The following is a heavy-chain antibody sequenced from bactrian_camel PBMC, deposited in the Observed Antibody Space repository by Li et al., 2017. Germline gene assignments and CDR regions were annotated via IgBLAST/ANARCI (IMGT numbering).Heavy chain of an antibody. V-gene: IGHV3S55*01. Sequence: QVQLVESGGGSAQAGGSLTLSCTTTNWPTRRMYEWAWYRQAPGMQRELVASIGSAGDTLVADSFQGRFTISRDNAKNTLYLQMTSLKSEDTAVYCCVTGSVLGGSWYPLECYYWGRGTQVTVS. CDR3: VTGSVLGGSWYPLECYY. D-gene: IGHD6*01. CDR1: NWPTRRMYE. J-gene: IGHJ4*01. CDR2: IGSAGDT.